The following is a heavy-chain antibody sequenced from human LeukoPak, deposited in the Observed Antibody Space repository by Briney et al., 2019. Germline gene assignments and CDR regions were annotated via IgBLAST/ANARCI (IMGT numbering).Heavy chain of an antibody. V-gene: IGHV3-33*01. CDR3: ARDPNWEVYENAFDI. Sequence: GGSLRLSCAASGFTFSSYGMHWVRQAPGKGLEWVAVKWYDGSNKYYADSVKGRFTISRDNSKNTLYLQMNSLRAEDTAVYYCARDPNWEVYENAFDIWGQGTMVTVSS. CDR2: KWYDGSNK. D-gene: IGHD3-16*01. J-gene: IGHJ3*02. CDR1: GFTFSSYG.